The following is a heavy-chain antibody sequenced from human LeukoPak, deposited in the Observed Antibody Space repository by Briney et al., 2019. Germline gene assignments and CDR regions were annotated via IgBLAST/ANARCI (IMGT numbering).Heavy chain of an antibody. CDR2: INPNSGGT. J-gene: IGHJ4*02. Sequence: ASVKVSCKASGYTFTGYYMHWVRQAPGQGLEWMGWINPNSGGTNYAQKFQGWVTMTRDTSISTAYMELSRLRSDDTAVYYCARGTIAARPRDYFDYWGQGTLVTVSS. V-gene: IGHV1-2*04. CDR1: GYTFTGYY. D-gene: IGHD6-6*01. CDR3: ARGTIAARPRDYFDY.